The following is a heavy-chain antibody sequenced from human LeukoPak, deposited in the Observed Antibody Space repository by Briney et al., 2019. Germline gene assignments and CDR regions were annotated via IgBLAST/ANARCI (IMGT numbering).Heavy chain of an antibody. Sequence: HPGGALRLSCAASVFTFSSYVMHWVRQATGKGLEWVAVISYDGTIKYYADAVKGRFTISRDNTKNTVYLQMNSLRAEDTAVYYCAKEGGIGGYYYGMDVWGKGTTVTVSS. V-gene: IGHV3-30*18. CDR3: AKEGGIGGYYYGMDV. CDR1: VFTFSSYV. CDR2: ISYDGTIK. D-gene: IGHD3-16*01. J-gene: IGHJ6*04.